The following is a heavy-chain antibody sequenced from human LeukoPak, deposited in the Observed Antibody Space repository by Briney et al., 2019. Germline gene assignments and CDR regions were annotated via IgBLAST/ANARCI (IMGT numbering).Heavy chain of an antibody. Sequence: KTSETLSLTCTVSGGSISSGSYYWSWIRQPAGKGLEWIGRIYTSGSTNYNPSLKSRVTISVDTSKNQFSLKLSSVTAADTAVYYCARSGGARWSGYFDYWGQGALVTVSS. CDR3: ARSGGARWSGYFDY. D-gene: IGHD3-3*01. CDR1: GGSISSGSYY. J-gene: IGHJ4*02. CDR2: IYTSGST. V-gene: IGHV4-61*02.